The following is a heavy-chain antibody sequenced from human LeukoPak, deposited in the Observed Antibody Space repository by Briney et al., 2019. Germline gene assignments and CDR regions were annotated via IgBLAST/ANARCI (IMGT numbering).Heavy chain of an antibody. CDR1: GFTFSSYW. J-gene: IGHJ6*02. Sequence: GGSLRLSCAASGFTFSSYWMSWVRQAPGKGLEWVANIKQDGSEKYYVDSVKGRFTISRDNAKNSLCLQMHSLRAEDTAVYYCARGWELGYYYYGMDVWGQGTTVTVSS. CDR3: ARGWELGYYYYGMDV. V-gene: IGHV3-7*01. D-gene: IGHD1-26*01. CDR2: IKQDGSEK.